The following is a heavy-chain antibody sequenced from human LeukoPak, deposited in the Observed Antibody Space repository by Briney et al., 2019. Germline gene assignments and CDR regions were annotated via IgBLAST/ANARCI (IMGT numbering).Heavy chain of an antibody. V-gene: IGHV1-2*02. Sequence: ASVKVSCKASGYTFTGYYMHWVRQAPGQGLEWMGWINPNSGGTNYAQKFQGRVTMTRDTSISTAYMEPSRLRSDDTAVYYCARERYSYGQRSFDYWDQGTLVTVSS. CDR1: GYTFTGYY. CDR3: ARERYSYGQRSFDY. D-gene: IGHD5-18*01. J-gene: IGHJ4*02. CDR2: INPNSGGT.